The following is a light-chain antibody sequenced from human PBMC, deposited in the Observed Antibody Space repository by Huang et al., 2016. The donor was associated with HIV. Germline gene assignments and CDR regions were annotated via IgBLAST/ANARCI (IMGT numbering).Light chain of an antibody. CDR2: EVS. J-gene: IGKJ3*01. Sequence: DLVMTQTPLSLSVTPGQPASLSCKSGQRLLHSDWKIHLSWYLQRPGQSPHLLIYEVSNRVAGVPDRFSGSGSGTDFTLKSSRVEAEDVGVYYCMQSIQLPFTFGPGTKVDLK. CDR1: QRLLHSDWKIH. CDR3: MQSIQLPFT. V-gene: IGKV2D-29*02.